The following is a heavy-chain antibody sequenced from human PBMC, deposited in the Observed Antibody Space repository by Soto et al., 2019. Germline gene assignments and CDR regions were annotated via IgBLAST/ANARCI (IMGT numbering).Heavy chain of an antibody. CDR3: ARDTQQLVPDY. J-gene: IGHJ4*02. D-gene: IGHD6-13*01. V-gene: IGHV3-33*01. CDR2: IWYDGSNK. Sequence: GGSLRLSCAASGFTFSSYGMHWVRQAPGKGLEWVAVIWYDGSNKYYADSVKGRFTISRDNSKNTLYLQMNSLRAEDTAVYYCARDTQQLVPDYWGQGTLVTVSS. CDR1: GFTFSSYG.